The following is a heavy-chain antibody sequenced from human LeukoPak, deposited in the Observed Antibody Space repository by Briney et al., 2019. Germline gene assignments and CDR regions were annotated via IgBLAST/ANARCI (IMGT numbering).Heavy chain of an antibody. CDR3: ARHVNVPVIRRGSDL. J-gene: IGHJ5*02. D-gene: IGHD2-21*02. CDR1: GGSVIGYY. CDR2: IYSSGTT. V-gene: IGHV4-59*08. Sequence: PSETLSLTCSVSGGSVIGYYWSWIRQPPGKGLDYIGYIYSSGTTLYSPPLTSRVTISIDTSENHFSLKLSSVTAADTAVYYCARHVNVPVIRRGSDLWGQGTLVTVSS.